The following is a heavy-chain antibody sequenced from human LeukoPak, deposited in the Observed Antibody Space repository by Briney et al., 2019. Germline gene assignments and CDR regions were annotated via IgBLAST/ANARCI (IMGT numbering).Heavy chain of an antibody. V-gene: IGHV1-69*05. D-gene: IGHD3-3*01. J-gene: IGHJ3*02. Sequence: ASVKVSCKASGGTFSSYAISWVRQAPGQRLEWMGGIIPIFGTANYAQKFQGKVTITTDESTSTAYMELSSLRSEDTAVYYCARERIFGVVIHAFDIWGQGTMVTVSS. CDR2: IIPIFGTA. CDR3: ARERIFGVVIHAFDI. CDR1: GGTFSSYA.